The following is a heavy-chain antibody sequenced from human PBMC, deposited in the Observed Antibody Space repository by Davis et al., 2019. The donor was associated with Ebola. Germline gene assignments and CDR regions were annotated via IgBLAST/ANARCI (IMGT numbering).Heavy chain of an antibody. Sequence: SLKISCAASGFIFDDYAIHWVRQGPGKGVEWVSGINWDSSSRVYVDSVKGRFTISRDNAKNSLYLQMNSLRAEDTAVYYCVRDTYYYYNTMDVWGKGTAVTVSS. CDR1: GFIFDDYA. CDR2: INWDSSSR. CDR3: VRDTYYYYNTMDV. V-gene: IGHV3-9*01. J-gene: IGHJ6*04.